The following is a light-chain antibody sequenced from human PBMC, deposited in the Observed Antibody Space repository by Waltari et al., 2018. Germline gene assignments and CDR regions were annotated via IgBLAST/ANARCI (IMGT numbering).Light chain of an antibody. Sequence: GQSITISCTGTSTDVGGYNFVSWYRQHPGKTPQLLIFEVTKRPSGLSNRFSGSKAGNTASLTISGLQAEDEADYYCASYVYTNTWVFGGGTKLTVL. CDR3: ASYVYTNTWV. J-gene: IGLJ3*02. CDR2: EVT. V-gene: IGLV2-23*02. CDR1: STDVGGYNF.